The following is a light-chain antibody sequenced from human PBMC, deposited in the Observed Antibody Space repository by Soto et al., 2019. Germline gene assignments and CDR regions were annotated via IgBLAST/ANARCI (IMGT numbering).Light chain of an antibody. Sequence: QSVLTQPASVSGSPGQSITISCTGTSSDIGGYYYVSWYQHHPGKAPKLLIYQVTNRPSRVSDRFSGSKSANTASLTISGLQAEDEADYYCCSYAGSYTFVFGTGTKVTVL. CDR1: SSDIGGYYY. CDR3: CSYAGSYTFV. CDR2: QVT. V-gene: IGLV2-14*01. J-gene: IGLJ1*01.